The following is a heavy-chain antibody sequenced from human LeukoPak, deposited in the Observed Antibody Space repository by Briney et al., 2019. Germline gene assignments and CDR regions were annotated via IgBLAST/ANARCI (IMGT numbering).Heavy chain of an antibody. CDR2: IYYSGST. J-gene: IGHJ4*02. V-gene: IGHV4-59*08. Sequence: SETLSLTCTVPGGSISNYYWSWIRQPPGKGLEWIGYIYYSGSTNYNASLKSRVTISVDTSKNQFSLKLNSVTAADTAVYYCAATSYYGSGTYDYWGQGSLVTVSS. CDR3: AATSYYGSGTYDY. D-gene: IGHD3-10*01. CDR1: GGSISNYY.